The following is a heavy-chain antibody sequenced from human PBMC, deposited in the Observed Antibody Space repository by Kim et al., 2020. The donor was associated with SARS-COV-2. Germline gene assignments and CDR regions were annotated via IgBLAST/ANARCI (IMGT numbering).Heavy chain of an antibody. V-gene: IGHV4-34*01. J-gene: IGHJ6*02. CDR2: INRSGST. D-gene: IGHD6-19*01. Sequence: SETLSLICAVYDGSFSNNYWTWVRQSPGQGLEWIGDINRSGSTHYNPSLRSRVTTSVDTSRNQFSLNLKSVTAADTAVYYCARAQWLRMGLFFYYAMDVWGQGTTVTVSS. CDR3: ARAQWLRMGLFFYYAMDV. CDR1: DGSFSNNY.